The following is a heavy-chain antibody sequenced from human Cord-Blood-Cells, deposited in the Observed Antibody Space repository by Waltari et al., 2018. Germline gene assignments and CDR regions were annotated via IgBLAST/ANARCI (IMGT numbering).Heavy chain of an antibody. V-gene: IGHV4-34*01. Sequence: QVQLQQWGAGLLTPSETLSLTCAVYGGSFSGYYWSWIRQPPGKGLEWIGEINHSGSTNYNPSLKSRVTISVDTSKNQFSLKLSSVTAADTAVYYCAGQLLPGYWGQGTLVTVSS. CDR3: AGQLLPGY. CDR1: GGSFSGYY. CDR2: INHSGST. D-gene: IGHD2-2*01. J-gene: IGHJ4*02.